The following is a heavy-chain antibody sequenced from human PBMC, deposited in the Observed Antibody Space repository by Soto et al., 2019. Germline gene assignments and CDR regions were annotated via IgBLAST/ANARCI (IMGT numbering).Heavy chain of an antibody. D-gene: IGHD2-15*01. CDR2: IYYSGST. J-gene: IGHJ4*02. CDR1: GGSISSGGYY. V-gene: IGHV4-31*03. Sequence: QVQLQESGPGLVKPSQTLSLTCTVSGGSISSGGYYWSWIRQHPGKGLEWIGYIYYSGSTYYNPSLKSRVTIAVDTSKNQFSLKLSSVTAADTAVYYCASGSDCSGGSCYSLTLNYWGQGTLVTVSS. CDR3: ASGSDCSGGSCYSLTLNY.